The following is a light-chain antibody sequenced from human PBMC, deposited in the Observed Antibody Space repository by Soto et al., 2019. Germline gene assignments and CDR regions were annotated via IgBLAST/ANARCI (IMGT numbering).Light chain of an antibody. CDR2: AAS. J-gene: IGKJ1*01. V-gene: IGKV1-27*01. CDR1: QDISNF. CDR3: QRCRGAPLT. Sequence: DFQMTQSPSSLSASVGDRVTISCRAGQDISNFLAWYQQRPGKVPKLLIYAASTLQSGVPTRFSGSGSGTDFTLTISCLQPEDASTYFCQRCRGAPLTFGQGTKVEIK.